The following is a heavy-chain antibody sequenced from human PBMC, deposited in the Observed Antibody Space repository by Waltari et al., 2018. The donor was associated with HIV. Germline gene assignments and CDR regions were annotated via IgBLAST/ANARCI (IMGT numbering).Heavy chain of an antibody. J-gene: IGHJ5*02. V-gene: IGHV3-7*01. CDR3: AKVIGSYWGAHNRFDP. CDR2: IKQAGTER. D-gene: IGHD7-27*01. CDR1: GFTFSINW. Sequence: EVQLVESAGGLVQPGGSLRLSCAASGFTFSINWTSWLRQAPGKGLDWVAKIKQAGTERPDADSGRSRFTIATQNMNNSLSLQMNGLRAGYTAVYCCAKVIGSYWGAHNRFDPWGHGTLVIVSS.